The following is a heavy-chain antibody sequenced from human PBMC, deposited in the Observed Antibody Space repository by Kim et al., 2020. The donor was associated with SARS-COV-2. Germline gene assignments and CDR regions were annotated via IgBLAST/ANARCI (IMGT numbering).Heavy chain of an antibody. V-gene: IGHV3-7*01. CDR2: IKQDGSEK. Sequence: GSLRLSCAASGFTFSSYWMSWVRQAPGKGLEWVANIKQDGSEKYYVDSVKGRFTISRDNAKNSLYLQMNSLRAEDTAVYYCAREGYSSSWYGDYWGQGTLVTVSS. J-gene: IGHJ4*02. D-gene: IGHD6-13*01. CDR1: GFTFSSYW. CDR3: AREGYSSSWYGDY.